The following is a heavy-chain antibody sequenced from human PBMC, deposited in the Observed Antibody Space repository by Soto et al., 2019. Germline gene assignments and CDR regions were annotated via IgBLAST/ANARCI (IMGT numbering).Heavy chain of an antibody. CDR1: GSTFTSYG. D-gene: IGHD6-19*01. Sequence: QVQLVQSGADLKKPGASVKVSCQASGSTFTSYGISWVRQAPGQGLEWMGWISAYNGNTTYAQKLQGRVTMTTDTSSSTANMELRSLRADDTAVYYGARAGYYSSGSNWFDPWGQGTLVTVSS. CDR3: ARAGYYSSGSNWFDP. J-gene: IGHJ5*02. CDR2: ISAYNGNT. V-gene: IGHV1-18*04.